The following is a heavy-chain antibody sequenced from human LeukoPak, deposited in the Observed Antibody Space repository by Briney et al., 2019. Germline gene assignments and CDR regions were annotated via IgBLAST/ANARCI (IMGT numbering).Heavy chain of an antibody. D-gene: IGHD3-10*01. CDR3: ARVPRKQNMVRGVMAWFDP. CDR2: IYTSGST. V-gene: IGHV4-61*02. Sequence: SETLSLTCTVSGGSISSGSYYWSWIRQPAGKGLEWIGRIYTSGSTNYNPSLKSRVTISVDTSKNQFSLKLSSVTAADTAVYYCARVPRKQNMVRGVMAWFDPWGQGTLVTVSS. CDR1: GGSISSGSYY. J-gene: IGHJ5*02.